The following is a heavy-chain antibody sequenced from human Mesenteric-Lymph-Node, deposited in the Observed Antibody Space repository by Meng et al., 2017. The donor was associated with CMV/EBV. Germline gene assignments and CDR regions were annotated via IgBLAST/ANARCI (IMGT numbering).Heavy chain of an antibody. J-gene: IGHJ4*02. Sequence: GGSLRLSCAASGFTFGSYWMAWVRQAPGKGLEWVANINEGGNEIYYVDSVRGRFTISRDNAKNSLYLQMDSLRADDTAVYYCARDAMCTGIHGCYFDSWGQGTLVTVSS. D-gene: IGHD1-1*01. CDR1: GFTFGSYW. CDR3: ARDAMCTGIHGCYFDS. CDR2: INEGGNEI. V-gene: IGHV3-7*01.